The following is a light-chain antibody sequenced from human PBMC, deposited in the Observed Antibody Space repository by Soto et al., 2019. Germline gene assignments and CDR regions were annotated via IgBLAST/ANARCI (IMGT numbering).Light chain of an antibody. J-gene: IGKJ1*01. CDR2: GAS. CDR3: QQYRSWPRT. Sequence: EIVLTQSPATLSLSPGERVTLSGRASQSVDISLAWYQQKPGQAPRLLIYGASTRATDMPGTFSGRGSGTEFTLTISSLRPEDFAVYYCQQYRSWPRTFGQGTNVDIK. V-gene: IGKV3-15*01. CDR1: QSVDIS.